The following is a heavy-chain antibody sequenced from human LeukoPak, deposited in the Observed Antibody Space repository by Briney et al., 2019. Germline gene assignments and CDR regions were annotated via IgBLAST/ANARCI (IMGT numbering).Heavy chain of an antibody. D-gene: IGHD3-10*01. V-gene: IGHV4-39*07. J-gene: IGHJ6*03. CDR1: GGSISSSSYY. CDR2: SYYSGST. Sequence: PSETLSVTCTVSGGSISSSSYYWGWIRQPPGKGLEWIGSSYYSGSTYYNPSLKSRVTISVDTSKNQFSLKLSSVTAADTAVYYCARVSQYYYGSGSYSLAVRYYMDVWGKGTTVTVSS. CDR3: ARVSQYYYGSGSYSLAVRYYMDV.